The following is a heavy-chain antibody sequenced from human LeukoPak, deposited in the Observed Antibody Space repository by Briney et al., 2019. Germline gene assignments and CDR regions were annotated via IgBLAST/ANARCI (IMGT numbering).Heavy chain of an antibody. CDR1: GFIFSSYG. J-gene: IGHJ4*02. Sequence: GGSVRLSCAASGFIFSSYGMNWVRQAQGKGLEWVAVISYDGTNKDYAETVKGRFTISRDNSKLYLQMNSLRTDDTAVYYCAREGNRWLEPLAYWGQAPQVTVS. D-gene: IGHD6-19*01. V-gene: IGHV3-30*03. CDR3: AREGNRWLEPLAY. CDR2: ISYDGTNK.